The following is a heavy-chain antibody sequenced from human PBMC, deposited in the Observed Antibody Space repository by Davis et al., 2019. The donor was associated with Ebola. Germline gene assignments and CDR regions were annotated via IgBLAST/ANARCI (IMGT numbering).Heavy chain of an antibody. Sequence: GGSLRLSCAASGFTFSSCAMSWVRQAPGKGLEWVSSISGTGGNTYYSDSEKGRFTISRDNSKNTLYLQMNSLRAEDTAVYYCAKGRELPYFDYWGQGTLVTVSS. CDR2: ISGTGGNT. D-gene: IGHD1-7*01. CDR1: GFTFSSCA. V-gene: IGHV3-23*01. J-gene: IGHJ4*02. CDR3: AKGRELPYFDY.